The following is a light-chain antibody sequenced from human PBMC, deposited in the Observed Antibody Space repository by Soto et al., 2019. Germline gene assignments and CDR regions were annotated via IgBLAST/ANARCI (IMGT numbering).Light chain of an antibody. V-gene: IGKV1-39*01. CDR3: QQSFNTPFT. J-gene: IGKJ3*01. CDR2: AAS. CDR1: QTAASY. Sequence: IQMTQSPSPLSASVGDRVTITCGASQTAASYLNWYQQRPGKAPKLLIRAASRLESGVPARFSGSGSGTEFTLTISSLQPEDVATYYCQQSFNTPFTFGPGTKVDV.